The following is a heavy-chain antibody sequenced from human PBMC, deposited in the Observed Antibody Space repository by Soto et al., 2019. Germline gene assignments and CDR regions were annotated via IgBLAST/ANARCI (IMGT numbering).Heavy chain of an antibody. CDR3: ARAGDDCSTTSCYMIDY. V-gene: IGHV1-3*01. J-gene: IGHJ4*02. CDR1: GYTFTTYA. Sequence: ASVKVSCKAPGYTFTTYAIHWVRQAPGQRLEWMGWINAGNGKTKYSQKFQDRVTITRDTSATTAYMELSSLTSEDTAVYYCARAGDDCSTTSCYMIDYWGQGTLVTVSS. CDR2: INAGNGKT. D-gene: IGHD2-2*02.